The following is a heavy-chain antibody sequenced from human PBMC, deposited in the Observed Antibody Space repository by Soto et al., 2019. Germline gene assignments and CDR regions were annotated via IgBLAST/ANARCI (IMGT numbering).Heavy chain of an antibody. CDR1: GGSISSGDFY. V-gene: IGHV4-30-4*01. CDR2: IYYSGST. Sequence: PSETLSLTCTVSGGSISSGDFYWSWIRQPPGKGLELIGNIYYSGSTYYNPSLRSRAIMSVDTSQNQFSLKLSSLTAADTAVYFCARADDFSERFDYWGQGALVTVSS. D-gene: IGHD4-4*01. CDR3: ARADDFSERFDY. J-gene: IGHJ4*02.